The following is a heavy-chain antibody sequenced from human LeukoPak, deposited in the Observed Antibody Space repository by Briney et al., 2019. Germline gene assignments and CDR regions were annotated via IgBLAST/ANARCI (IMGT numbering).Heavy chain of an antibody. V-gene: IGHV3-33*01. CDR3: ARALARLDDHYYYYGMDV. J-gene: IGHJ6*02. D-gene: IGHD6-6*01. Sequence: GGSLRLSCAASGFTFSSYGMHWVRQAPGKGLEWEAVIWYDGSNKYYADSVKGRFTISRDNSKNTLYLQMNSLRAEDTAVYYCARALARLDDHYYYYGMDVWGQGTTVTVSS. CDR2: IWYDGSNK. CDR1: GFTFSSYG.